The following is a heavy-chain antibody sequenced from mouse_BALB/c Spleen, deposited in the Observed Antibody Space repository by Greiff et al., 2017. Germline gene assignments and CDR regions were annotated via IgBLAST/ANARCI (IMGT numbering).Heavy chain of an antibody. D-gene: IGHD1-1*01. V-gene: IGHV1-4*01. CDR2: INPSSGYT. J-gene: IGHJ1*01. Sequence: VKLVESGAELARPGASVKMSCKASGYTFTSYTMHWVKQRPGQGLEWIGYINPSSGYTNYNQKFKDKATLTADKSSSTAYMQLSSLTSEDSAVYYCARHGYGSSYWYFDVWGAGTTVTVSS. CDR1: GYTFTSYT. CDR3: ARHGYGSSYWYFDV.